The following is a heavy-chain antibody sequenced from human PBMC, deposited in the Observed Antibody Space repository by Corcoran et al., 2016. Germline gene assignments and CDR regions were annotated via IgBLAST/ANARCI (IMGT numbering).Heavy chain of an antibody. J-gene: IGHJ3*01. Sequence: QVQLVQSGAEVKKPGASVKVSCKASGYTFTSYYMHWVRQAPGQGLEWMGIINPSGGSTSYAQKFQGRVTMTRDTTTSTVYMELSRLRSEDTAVYSCARDLGSSSVRDAFDFWGQGTMVTVSS. CDR2: INPSGGST. V-gene: IGHV1-46*01. D-gene: IGHD6-6*01. CDR3: ARDLGSSSVRDAFDF. CDR1: GYTFTSYY.